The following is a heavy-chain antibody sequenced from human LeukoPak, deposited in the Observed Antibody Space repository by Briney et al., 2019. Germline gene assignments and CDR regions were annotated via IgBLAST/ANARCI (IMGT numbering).Heavy chain of an antibody. D-gene: IGHD1-26*01. CDR3: ARDWAGGSRLSAFDI. V-gene: IGHV4-59*01. J-gene: IGHJ3*02. Sequence: SETLSLTCTVSGCSISSYYWSWLRQPPGKGLEWIGYIYYSGSTNYNPSLKSRVTISVDTSKNQFSLKLSSVPAADTAVYYCARDWAGGSRLSAFDIWGQGTMLTVSS. CDR1: GCSISSYY. CDR2: IYYSGST.